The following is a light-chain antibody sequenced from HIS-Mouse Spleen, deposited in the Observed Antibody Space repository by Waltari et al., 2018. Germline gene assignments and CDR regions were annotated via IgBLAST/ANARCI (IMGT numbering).Light chain of an antibody. CDR3: CSYAGSYTWV. V-gene: IGLV2-11*01. CDR2: DVS. J-gene: IGLJ3*02. CDR1: SSDVGRSNY. Sequence: QSALTQPRSVSGSPGQSVTISCTGTSSDVGRSNYVSWYQQHPGKAPKLMISDVSKRPSGVPDRFSGSKSGNTASLTISGLQAEDEADYYCCSYAGSYTWVFGGGTKLTVL.